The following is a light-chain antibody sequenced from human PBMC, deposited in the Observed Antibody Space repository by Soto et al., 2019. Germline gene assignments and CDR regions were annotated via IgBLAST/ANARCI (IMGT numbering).Light chain of an antibody. CDR2: GAS. CDR1: QAVSSIL. Sequence: EVVLTQSPGTLSLSPGERATLSCRASQAVSSILLAWYQQKPGQAPRLLIYGASSRATGIPDRFSGSGSGTDFTLTVSRLEPEDLAVYYCQQHGTSPIFGGGTKV. J-gene: IGKJ4*01. CDR3: QQHGTSPI. V-gene: IGKV3-20*01.